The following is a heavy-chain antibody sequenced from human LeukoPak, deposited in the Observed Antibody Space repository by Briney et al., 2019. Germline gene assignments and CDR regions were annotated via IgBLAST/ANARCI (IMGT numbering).Heavy chain of an antibody. J-gene: IGHJ6*03. CDR1: GFTFSSYG. D-gene: IGHD6-13*01. CDR2: ISGSGGST. CDR3: AKDPAAAALWYYYYYMDV. Sequence: GGSLRLSCAASGFTFSSYGMSWVRQAPGKGLEWVSAISGSGGSTYYADSVKGRFTISRDNSKNTLYLQMNSLRAEDTAVYYCAKDPAAAALWYYYYYMDVWGKGTTVTISS. V-gene: IGHV3-23*01.